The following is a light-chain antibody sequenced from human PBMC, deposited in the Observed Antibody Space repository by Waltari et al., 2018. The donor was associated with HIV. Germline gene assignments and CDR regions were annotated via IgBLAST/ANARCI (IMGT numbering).Light chain of an antibody. Sequence: SSELTKPPPVSVSPGQQASTTCSGENWGNTNVCGYQQTPVQSPVLVIYQDKRRPAGFPERFSGSNSGNTATLTISGTQAVDESDDYCQTWDSITLVFGGGTKLTVL. CDR2: QDK. CDR1: NWGNTN. J-gene: IGLJ3*02. CDR3: QTWDSITLV. V-gene: IGLV3-1*01.